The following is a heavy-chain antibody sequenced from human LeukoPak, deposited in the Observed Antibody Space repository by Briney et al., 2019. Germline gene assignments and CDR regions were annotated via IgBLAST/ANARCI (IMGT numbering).Heavy chain of an antibody. CDR1: GFTVSSNY. V-gene: IGHV3-53*05. J-gene: IGHJ3*02. Sequence: GGSLRLSCAASGFTVSSNYMSWVRQAPGKGLEWVSVIYSGGSTYYADSVKGRFTISRDNSKNTLYLQMNSLRAEDTAVYYCAKVDQYGDYSPQGAFDIWGQGTMVTVSS. D-gene: IGHD4-17*01. CDR3: AKVDQYGDYSPQGAFDI. CDR2: IYSGGST.